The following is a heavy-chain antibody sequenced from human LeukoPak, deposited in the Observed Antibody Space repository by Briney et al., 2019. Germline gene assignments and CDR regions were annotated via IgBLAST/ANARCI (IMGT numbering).Heavy chain of an antibody. D-gene: IGHD3-3*01. CDR1: GYTFTGHY. V-gene: IGHV1-2*02. Sequence: ASVKVSCKASGYTFTGHYMHWVRQAPGQGLEWMGWINPNSGGAKYAQKFQGRVTLTRDTSISTAYMELSRLRCDDTAVYYCARSYDFWSGPPFDPWGQGTLVTVSS. CDR2: INPNSGGA. CDR3: ARSYDFWSGPPFDP. J-gene: IGHJ5*02.